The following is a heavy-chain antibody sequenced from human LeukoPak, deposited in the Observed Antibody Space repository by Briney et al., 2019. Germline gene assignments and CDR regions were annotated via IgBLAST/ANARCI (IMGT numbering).Heavy chain of an antibody. CDR1: GDSASSNIYY. V-gene: IGHV4-61*01. D-gene: IGHD3-16*01. CDR3: ARGWGTVGPTFDI. Sequence: SETLSLTCTVSGDSASSNIYYWSWMRQPPGERLEWIGYISYSGSSSYNPSLKSRVTISVDTSKNQFSLKLSSVTAEDTAVYYCARGWGTVGPTFDIWGQGKLVIVSS. J-gene: IGHJ3*02. CDR2: ISYSGSS.